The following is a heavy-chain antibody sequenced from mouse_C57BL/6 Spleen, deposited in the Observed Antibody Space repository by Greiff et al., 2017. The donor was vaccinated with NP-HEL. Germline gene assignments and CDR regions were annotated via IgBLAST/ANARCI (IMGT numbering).Heavy chain of an antibody. V-gene: IGHV1-52*01. Sequence: VQLQQPGAELVRPGSSVKLSCKASGYTFTSYWMHWVKQRPIQGLEWIGNIDPSDSETHYNQKFKDKVTLTVDKSTSTAYMQRSSLTSEDSAVYCCGRLGDDGYDEGYYFDDWGQGTTLTVSS. CDR2: IDPSDSET. CDR1: GYTFTSYW. J-gene: IGHJ2*01. CDR3: GRLGDDGYDEGYYFDD. D-gene: IGHD2-2*01.